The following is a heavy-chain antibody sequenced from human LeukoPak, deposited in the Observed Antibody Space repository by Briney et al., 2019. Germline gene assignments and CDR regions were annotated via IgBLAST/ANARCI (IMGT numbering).Heavy chain of an antibody. Sequence: ASVKVSCKASGYTFSSHGISWVRRAPGQGLEWMGWITVYNGNTDYAQNLQGRITLTTDTSTNTAYMELRSLRSDDTAVYYCARGLGSSWTPSWFDPWGQGTLVTVFS. V-gene: IGHV1-18*04. CDR1: GYTFSSHG. CDR3: ARGLGSSWTPSWFDP. D-gene: IGHD6-13*01. J-gene: IGHJ5*02. CDR2: ITVYNGNT.